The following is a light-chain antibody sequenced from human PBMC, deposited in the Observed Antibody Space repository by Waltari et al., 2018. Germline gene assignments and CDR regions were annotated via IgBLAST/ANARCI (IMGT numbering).Light chain of an antibody. V-gene: IGKV3-20*01. CDR1: QGVSSY. Sequence: CRASQGVSSYLAWYQQKPGKAPGLLIYGASNMQTGIPDRFSGSGSGTDFSLTISRLEPEDFAVYYCQQYDSYPVRFGPGTKVDVK. J-gene: IGKJ1*01. CDR3: QQYDSYPVR. CDR2: GAS.